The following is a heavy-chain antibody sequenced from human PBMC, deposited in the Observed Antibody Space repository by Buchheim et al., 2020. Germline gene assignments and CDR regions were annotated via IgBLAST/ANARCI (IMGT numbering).Heavy chain of an antibody. Sequence: QVQLVQSGAEVKKPGASVKVSCKASGYTFTGYYMHWVRQAPGKGLEWVSYISSSGSTIYYADSVKGRFTISRDNAKNSLYLQMNSLRAEDTAVYYCARGDFWSGNDPWGQGTL. V-gene: IGHV3-11*01. CDR3: ARGDFWSGNDP. D-gene: IGHD3-3*01. CDR2: ISSSGSTI. CDR1: GYTFTGYY. J-gene: IGHJ5*02.